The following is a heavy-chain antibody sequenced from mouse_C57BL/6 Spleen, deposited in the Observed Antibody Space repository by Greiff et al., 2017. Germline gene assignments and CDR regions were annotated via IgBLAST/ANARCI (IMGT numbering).Heavy chain of an antibody. CDR2: IWRGGST. V-gene: IGHV2-5*01. D-gene: IGHD2-5*01. Sequence: VQLQQSGPGLVQPSQSLSITCTVSGFSLTSYGVHWVRQSPGKGLEWLGVIWRGGSTDYNAAFMSRLSSTKDNSKSQVFFKMNSLQADDTAIYYCAKSYSNYVYYAMDYWGQGTSVTVSS. CDR3: AKSYSNYVYYAMDY. CDR1: GFSLTSYG. J-gene: IGHJ4*01.